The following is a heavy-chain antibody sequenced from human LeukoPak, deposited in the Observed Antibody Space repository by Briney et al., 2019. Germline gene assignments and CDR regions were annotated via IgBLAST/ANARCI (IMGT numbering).Heavy chain of an antibody. J-gene: IGHJ6*03. Sequence: PGGSRRLSCAASGFSFITYAMNWVRQAPGKGLEWVSCISGTGSAVGYADSVKGRFTVSRDTSKRTVYLQMSGLRVDDTAVYYCVKGSGTHYYFYYMDVWGKGTPVTVSS. CDR2: ISGTGSAV. CDR1: GFSFITYA. D-gene: IGHD1-26*01. V-gene: IGHV3-23*01. CDR3: VKGSGTHYYFYYMDV.